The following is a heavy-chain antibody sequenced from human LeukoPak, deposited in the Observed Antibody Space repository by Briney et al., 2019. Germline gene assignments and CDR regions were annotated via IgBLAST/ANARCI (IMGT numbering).Heavy chain of an antibody. CDR3: VRVYWGGRGDFDY. V-gene: IGHV4-34*01. Sequence: PSETLSLTCAVYGGSFSGYYWSWIRQPPGKGLEWIGEINHSGSTNYNPSLKSRVTISVDTSKNQFSLKLSSVTAADTAVYYCVRVYWGGRGDFDYWGQGTLITVSS. CDR2: INHSGST. D-gene: IGHD7-27*01. J-gene: IGHJ4*02. CDR1: GGSFSGYY.